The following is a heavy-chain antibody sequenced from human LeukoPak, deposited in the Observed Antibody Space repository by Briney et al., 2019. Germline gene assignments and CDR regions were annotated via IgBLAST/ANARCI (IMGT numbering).Heavy chain of an antibody. Sequence: SETLSLTCTVSGGSISSYYWSWSRQPPGKGLEWIGYIYYSGSTNYNPSLKSRVTISVDTSKDQFSLKLSSVTAADTAVYYCARDSGYSSGWYDYWGQGTLVTVSS. J-gene: IGHJ4*02. CDR1: GGSISSYY. V-gene: IGHV4-59*01. CDR2: IYYSGST. D-gene: IGHD6-19*01. CDR3: ARDSGYSSGWYDY.